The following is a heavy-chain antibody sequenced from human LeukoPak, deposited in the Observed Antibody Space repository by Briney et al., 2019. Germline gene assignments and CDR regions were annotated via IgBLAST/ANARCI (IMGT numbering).Heavy chain of an antibody. J-gene: IGHJ4*02. Sequence: GGSLRLSCAASGFTFSSYSMNWVRQAPGKGLEWVSSISSSSSYIYYADSVKGRFTISRDNAKNSLYLQMNSLRAEDTAVYYCGSPLAVAGREDYWGQGTLVTVSS. V-gene: IGHV3-21*01. CDR2: ISSSSSYI. D-gene: IGHD6-19*01. CDR3: GSPLAVAGREDY. CDR1: GFTFSSYS.